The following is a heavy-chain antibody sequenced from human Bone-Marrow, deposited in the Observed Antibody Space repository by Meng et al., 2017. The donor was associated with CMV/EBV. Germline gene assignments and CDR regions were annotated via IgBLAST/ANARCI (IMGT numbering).Heavy chain of an antibody. Sequence: ASVKVSCKASGYTFTSYGISWVRQAPGQGLEWMGWISADNGNTNYAQKLQGRVTMTTDTSTSTAYMELRSLRSDDTAVYYCARATRSIGGATTSDYWGQGTLVTVSS. V-gene: IGHV1-18*01. CDR1: GYTFTSYG. D-gene: IGHD1-26*01. CDR3: ARATRSIGGATTSDY. CDR2: ISADNGNT. J-gene: IGHJ4*02.